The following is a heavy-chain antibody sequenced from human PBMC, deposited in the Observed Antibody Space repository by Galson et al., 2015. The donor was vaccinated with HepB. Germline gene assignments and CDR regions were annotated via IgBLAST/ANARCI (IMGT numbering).Heavy chain of an antibody. J-gene: IGHJ4*02. Sequence: SLRLSCAASGFTFNSYVMIWVRQAPGEGLESVRGISGSGGNTYYAVSVKGRFTISRDNSKITPYLQMNSLRAEDTAVYYCAKFEGSTRFDYWGQGTLVTVSS. CDR1: GFTFNSYV. D-gene: IGHD5/OR15-5a*01. CDR3: AKFEGSTRFDY. CDR2: ISGSGGNT. V-gene: IGHV3-23*01.